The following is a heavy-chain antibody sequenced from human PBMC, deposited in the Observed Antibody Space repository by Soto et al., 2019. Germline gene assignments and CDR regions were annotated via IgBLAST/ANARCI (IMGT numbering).Heavy chain of an antibody. D-gene: IGHD6-13*01. CDR3: ARYRREAVAGYTLDN. CDR1: GGSIISNY. CDR2: VYNSGST. J-gene: IGHJ4*02. V-gene: IGHV4-59*01. Sequence: PSETLSLTCTFSGGSIISNYWTWIRQPPGKGLEWIGYVYNSGSTNYNPSLKSRVTISEDTSKSQFSLKVNSMTAADTAVYYCARYRREAVAGYTLDNWGQGILVTVS.